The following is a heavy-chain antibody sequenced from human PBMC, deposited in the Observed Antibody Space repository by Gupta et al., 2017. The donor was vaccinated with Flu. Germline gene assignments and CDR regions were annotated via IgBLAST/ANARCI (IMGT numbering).Heavy chain of an antibody. Sequence: EVQLVESGGGLVKPGGSLSLSCEASGFTFYGYAMNWVRQAPGRGLEWVSHINGNSNTVFYADSVRGRFTISRDNGVNSLYLQMNSLKDEDTAVYYCARYGSGSKYRDPFDFWGQGTLVTVSS. J-gene: IGHJ4*02. D-gene: IGHD3-10*01. CDR3: ARYGSGSKYRDPFDF. V-gene: IGHV3-48*02. CDR1: GFTFYGYA. CDR2: INGNSNTV.